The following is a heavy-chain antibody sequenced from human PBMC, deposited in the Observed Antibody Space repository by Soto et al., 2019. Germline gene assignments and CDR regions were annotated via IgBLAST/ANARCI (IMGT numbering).Heavy chain of an antibody. CDR2: IYPGDSDT. CDR1: GYYSSSYW. CDR3: ARRTDPYYYGMDV. Sequence: GESLKISCRGSGYYSSSYWIAWVRQMSGKGLEWMGIIYPGDSDTRYSPSFQGQVTISADKSISTAYLQWSSLKASDTAMYYCARRTDPYYYGMDVWGQGTTVTVSS. V-gene: IGHV5-51*01. J-gene: IGHJ6*02.